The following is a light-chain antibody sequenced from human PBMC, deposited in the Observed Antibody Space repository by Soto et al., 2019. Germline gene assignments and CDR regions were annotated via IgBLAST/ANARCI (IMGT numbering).Light chain of an antibody. CDR3: SSYSSSSTLV. V-gene: IGLV2-14*01. CDR2: EVS. J-gene: IGLJ1*01. Sequence: QSALTQPASVSGSPGQSITIACTGTSSDVGGYKYVSWYQQHPGKAPKLMIYEVSNRPSGVSNRFPGSKSGNTASLTISGLQAEDEADYYCSSYSSSSTLVFGTGTKVTVL. CDR1: SSDVGGYKY.